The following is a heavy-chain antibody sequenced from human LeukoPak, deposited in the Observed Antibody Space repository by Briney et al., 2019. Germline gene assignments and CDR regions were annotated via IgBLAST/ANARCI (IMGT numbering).Heavy chain of an antibody. J-gene: IGHJ5*02. CDR2: IYPDDSET. CDR3: ARHGYSSSWYSPGNWFNP. D-gene: IGHD6-13*01. Sequence: GESLKISCKASGYTFSDYWIGWVRHSPGKGLEWMTIIYPDDSETRYSPSLQGQDTISADKSINTAYLQWSSLKASDTAMYYCARHGYSSSWYSPGNWFNPWGQGTLVTVSS. V-gene: IGHV5-51*01. CDR1: GYTFSDYW.